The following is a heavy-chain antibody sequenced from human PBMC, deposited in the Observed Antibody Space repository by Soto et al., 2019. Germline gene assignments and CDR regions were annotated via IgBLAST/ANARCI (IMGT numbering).Heavy chain of an antibody. V-gene: IGHV3-21*01. D-gene: IGHD6-19*01. J-gene: IGHJ5*01. CDR1: GFTFSNYS. CDR3: ARGLSSGWFGY. Sequence: EVQLVESGGGLVKPGGSLRVSCAASGFTFSNYSMNWVRQAPGQGLEWVSSISSTSTYIYYADSVQGRFTISRDNAKQALYLQMIRMSAEDTAVYYCARGLSSGWFGYWGQGTLVTVS. CDR2: ISSTSTYI.